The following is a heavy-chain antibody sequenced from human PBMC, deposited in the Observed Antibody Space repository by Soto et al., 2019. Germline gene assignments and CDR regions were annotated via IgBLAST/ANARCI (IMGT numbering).Heavy chain of an antibody. J-gene: IGHJ4*02. V-gene: IGHV3-15*01. CDR3: ATAHPRGPDY. CDR2: IKSKTDGGTI. D-gene: IGHD5-12*01. CDR1: GFTFSNAW. Sequence: SLRLSCAASGFTFSNAWMNWVRQAPGKGLEWVGLIKSKTDGGTIDYPAPVRGRFIISRDDSTNTLYLQMNSLKTEDTAVYYCATAHPRGPDYWGPGTLVTVSS.